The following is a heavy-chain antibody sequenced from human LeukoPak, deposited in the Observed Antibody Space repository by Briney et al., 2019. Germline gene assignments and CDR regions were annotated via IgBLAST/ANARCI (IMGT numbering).Heavy chain of an antibody. Sequence: GGSLRLSCAASGFTFSSYAMSWVRQAPGKGLEWVSAISGSGGSTYYADSVKGRFTISRDNSKNTLYLQMNSLRAEDTAVYYCAKALYYYDSSGYGGLKDAFDIWGQGTMVAVSS. V-gene: IGHV3-23*01. CDR1: GFTFSSYA. CDR3: AKALYYYDSSGYGGLKDAFDI. D-gene: IGHD3-22*01. J-gene: IGHJ3*02. CDR2: ISGSGGST.